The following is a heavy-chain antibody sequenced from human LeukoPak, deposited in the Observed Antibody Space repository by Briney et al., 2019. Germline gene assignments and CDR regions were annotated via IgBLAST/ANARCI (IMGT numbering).Heavy chain of an antibody. J-gene: IGHJ3*02. D-gene: IGHD2-2*02. CDR3: ARHCSSTSCYTADAFDI. CDR1: GFTFSDYY. Sequence: PGGSLRLSCAASGFTFSDYYMSRIRQAPGKGLEWVSYISSSGSTIYYADSVKGRFTISRDNAKNSLYLQMNSLRAEDTAVYYCARHCSSTSCYTADAFDIWGQGTMVTVSS. CDR2: ISSSGSTI. V-gene: IGHV3-11*01.